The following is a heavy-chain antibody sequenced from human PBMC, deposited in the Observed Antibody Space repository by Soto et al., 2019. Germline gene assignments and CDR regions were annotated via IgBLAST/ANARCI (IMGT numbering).Heavy chain of an antibody. CDR3: ARLGFNYDYVWGSYRYFDY. J-gene: IGHJ4*02. Sequence: SETLSLTCAVYGGSFSGYYWSWIRQPPGKGLEWIGEINHSGSTNYNPSLKSRVTISVDTSKNQFSLKLSSVTAADTAVYYCARLGFNYDYVWGSYRYFDYWGQGTLVTVSS. V-gene: IGHV4-34*01. D-gene: IGHD3-16*02. CDR1: GGSFSGYY. CDR2: INHSGST.